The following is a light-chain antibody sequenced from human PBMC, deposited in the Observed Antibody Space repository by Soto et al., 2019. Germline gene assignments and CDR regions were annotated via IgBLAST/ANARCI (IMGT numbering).Light chain of an antibody. Sequence: EIVLTQSPGTLSLSPGEGAALSCRASQNVSTTYLAWYQQKPGQAPRLLIYGASSRATGIPDRFSGSGSGTDFTLTISRLEPEDFAVYFCQQYGTSPPWTFGQGTKVEIK. V-gene: IGKV3-20*01. J-gene: IGKJ1*01. CDR3: QQYGTSPPWT. CDR2: GAS. CDR1: QNVSTTY.